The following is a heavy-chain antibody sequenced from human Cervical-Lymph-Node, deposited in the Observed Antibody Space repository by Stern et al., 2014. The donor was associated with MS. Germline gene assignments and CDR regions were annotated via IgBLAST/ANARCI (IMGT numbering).Heavy chain of an antibody. CDR1: GFTFSSYS. CDR2: ISTSSSYI. D-gene: IGHD6-19*01. Sequence: EVQLVESGGGLVKPGGPLRLTCAASGFTFSSYSMNWVRQAPGTGLEWVSSISTSSSYIYYADSVKGRFTISRDNAKNSLYLQMNSLRAEDTAVYYCARSGQWLAFDYWGQGTLVTVSS. CDR3: ARSGQWLAFDY. J-gene: IGHJ4*02. V-gene: IGHV3-21*01.